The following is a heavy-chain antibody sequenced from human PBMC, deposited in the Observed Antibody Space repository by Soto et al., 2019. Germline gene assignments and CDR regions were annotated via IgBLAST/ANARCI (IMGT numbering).Heavy chain of an antibody. CDR1: GGSISSGGYS. V-gene: IGHV4-30-2*02. D-gene: IGHD6-13*01. J-gene: IGHJ4*02. CDR2: IYHGGST. CDR3: ASYIEGGIGRGY. Sequence: PSETLSLTCAVSGGSISSGGYSWSWIRQPPGKGLEWIGYIYHGGSTYYNPSLQSRVTISVDTSKNHFSLKLTSVTASDTAVYYCASYIEGGIGRGYWGQGHLVTVSS.